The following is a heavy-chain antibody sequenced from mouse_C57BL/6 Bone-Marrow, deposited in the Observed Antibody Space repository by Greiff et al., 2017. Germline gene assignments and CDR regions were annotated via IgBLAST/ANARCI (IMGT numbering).Heavy chain of an antibody. V-gene: IGHV1-4*01. J-gene: IGHJ2*01. CDR3: ARRRYYYGYLDY. CDR2: INPSSGYT. CDR1: GYTFTCYT. D-gene: IGHD1-1*01. Sequence: QVQLQQSGAELARPGASVKMSCKASGYTFTCYTMHWVKQRPGQGLEWIGYINPSSGYTKYNQKFKDKATLTADKSSSTAYMQLSSRTSEDSAVYYCARRRYYYGYLDYWGQGTTLTVSS.